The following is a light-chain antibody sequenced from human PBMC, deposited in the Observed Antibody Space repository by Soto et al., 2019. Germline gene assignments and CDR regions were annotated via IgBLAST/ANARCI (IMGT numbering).Light chain of an antibody. CDR2: GVS. V-gene: IGKV1-17*01. J-gene: IGKJ1*01. Sequence: DIQMTQSPSSLSASVGDRVTITCRASQGIRNELGWYQQKPGRAPKRLIYGVSNLQSGVPSRFSGSASGTEFTLTISSLQPEDSATYYCLQHNTYPWTFGQGTMVEVK. CDR1: QGIRNE. CDR3: LQHNTYPWT.